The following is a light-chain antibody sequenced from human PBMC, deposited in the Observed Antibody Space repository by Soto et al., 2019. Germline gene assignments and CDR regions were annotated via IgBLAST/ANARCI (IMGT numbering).Light chain of an antibody. CDR3: HQYNNWPLT. J-gene: IGKJ4*01. V-gene: IGKV3-11*01. Sequence: EIVLTQSPATLSLSPGERATLSCRASQSISSYLAWYQQKPGQAPRLLIHDASNRATGIPARFSGSGSGTDFTLTISSLEPEDFALYCCHQYNNWPLTFGGGTNLEIK. CDR1: QSISSY. CDR2: DAS.